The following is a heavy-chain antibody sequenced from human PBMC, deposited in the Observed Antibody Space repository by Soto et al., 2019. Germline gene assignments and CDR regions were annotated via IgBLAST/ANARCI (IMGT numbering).Heavy chain of an antibody. CDR3: ARQRGIGGAQSLDY. Sequence: ASVKVSCKASGGTFSSCAISWVRQAPGQGLEWMGGIIPIFGTANYAQKFQGRVTITADESTSTAYMELSSLRSEDTAVYYCARQRGIGGAQSLDYWGEGTLVTVS. CDR2: IIPIFGTA. J-gene: IGHJ4*02. CDR1: GGTFSSCA. D-gene: IGHD1-26*01. V-gene: IGHV1-69*13.